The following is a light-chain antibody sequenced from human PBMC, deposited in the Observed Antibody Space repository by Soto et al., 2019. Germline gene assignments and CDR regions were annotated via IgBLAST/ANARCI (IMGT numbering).Light chain of an antibody. CDR2: WAS. V-gene: IGKV4-1*01. CDR3: QQYYSTPMYT. J-gene: IGKJ2*01. Sequence: DIVMTQSPDSLAVSLGERATINCKSSQSVLYNSNNKNFLAWYQQKPGQPPKLLIYWASTRESGVPDRFSGGGSGTDFTLSISSLQVEDVAVYYCQQYYSTPMYTFGQGTKLEIK. CDR1: QSVLYNSNNKNF.